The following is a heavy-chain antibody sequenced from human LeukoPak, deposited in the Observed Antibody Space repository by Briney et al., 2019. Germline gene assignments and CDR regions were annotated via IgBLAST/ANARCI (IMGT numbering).Heavy chain of an antibody. Sequence: GGSLRLSCAASGFTSSSYGMHWVRQAPGKGLEWVAVISYDGSNKYYADSVKGRFTISRDNSKNTPYLQMNSLRAEDTAVYYCAKDFRKVSQRGYWGQGTLVTVSS. J-gene: IGHJ4*02. CDR1: GFTSSSYG. V-gene: IGHV3-30*18. CDR3: AKDFRKVSQRGY. CDR2: ISYDGSNK. D-gene: IGHD2/OR15-2a*01.